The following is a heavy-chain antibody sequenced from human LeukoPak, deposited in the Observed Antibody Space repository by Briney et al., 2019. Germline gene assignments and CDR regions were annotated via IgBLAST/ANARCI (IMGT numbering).Heavy chain of an antibody. CDR1: GGSISSYY. CDR2: IYYSGST. Sequence: SETLSLTCTVSGGSISSYYWSWIRQPPGKGLEWIGYIYYSGSTNYNPSLKSRVTISVDTSKNQSSLKLSSVTAADTAVYYCAIVWYYDFRFDPWGQGTLVTVSS. D-gene: IGHD3-3*01. CDR3: AIVWYYDFRFDP. J-gene: IGHJ5*02. V-gene: IGHV4-59*01.